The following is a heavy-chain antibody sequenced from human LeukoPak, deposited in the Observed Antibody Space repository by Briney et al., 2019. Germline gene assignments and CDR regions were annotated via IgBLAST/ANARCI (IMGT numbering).Heavy chain of an antibody. CDR1: GYTFTVYY. CDR2: INPNSGGT. CDR3: ARSRQNYDFWSGFDY. V-gene: IGHV1-2*02. D-gene: IGHD3-3*01. Sequence: ASVKVSCKASGYTFTVYYMHWVRQAPGQGLEWMGWINPNSGGTNYAQKFQGRVTMTRDTSISTAYMELSRLRSDDTAVYYCARSRQNYDFWSGFDYWGQGTLVTVSS. J-gene: IGHJ4*02.